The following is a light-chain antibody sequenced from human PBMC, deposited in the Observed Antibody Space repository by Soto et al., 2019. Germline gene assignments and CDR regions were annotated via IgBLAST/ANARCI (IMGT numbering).Light chain of an antibody. CDR1: QSVSSN. J-gene: IGKJ4*01. CDR3: QQFNKWPLT. CDR2: GAS. Sequence: EIVMTQSPGTLSVSPGERAALSCRASQSVSSNLAWYQQKPGQAPRLLIYGASTRATGIPARFSGSWSGTEFTLSISSLQYEDFAVYYCQQFNKWPLTFGGGTRVEIK. V-gene: IGKV3-15*01.